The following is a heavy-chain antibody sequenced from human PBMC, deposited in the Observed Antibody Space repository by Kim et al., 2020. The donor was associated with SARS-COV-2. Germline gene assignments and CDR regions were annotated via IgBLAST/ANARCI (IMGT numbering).Heavy chain of an antibody. J-gene: IGHJ5*02. V-gene: IGHV6-1*01. CDR2: KWYN. D-gene: IGHD3-3*01. CDR3: ARGDSFDP. Sequence: KWYNDYAVSVKSRITHTPDTSKNQFSLHLNSLTPEDTAVYYCARGDSFDPWGQGTLVTVSS.